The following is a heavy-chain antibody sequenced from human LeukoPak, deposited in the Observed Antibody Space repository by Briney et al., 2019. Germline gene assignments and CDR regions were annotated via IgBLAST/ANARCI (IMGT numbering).Heavy chain of an antibody. Sequence: SETLSLTCTVSGGSISSYYWSWIRQPAGKGLEWIGHIYYSGSTNYNPSLKNRVTISVDTSKNQFSLKLSSVTAADTAVYYCARHQWVPAFDIWGQGTMVTVSS. J-gene: IGHJ3*02. CDR2: IYYSGST. CDR1: GGSISSYY. CDR3: ARHQWVPAFDI. D-gene: IGHD1-26*01. V-gene: IGHV4-59*08.